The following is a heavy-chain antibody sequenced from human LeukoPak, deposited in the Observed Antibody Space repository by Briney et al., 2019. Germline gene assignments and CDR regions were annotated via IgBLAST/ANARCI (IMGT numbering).Heavy chain of an antibody. V-gene: IGHV1-18*01. CDR2: ISAYNGNT. CDR1: GYTFTSYG. D-gene: IGHD3-22*01. CDR3: ARSIYYYDSSGYYFDY. Sequence: GASVKVSCKASGYTFTSYGISWVRQAPGQGLEWMGWISAYNGNTNYAQKLQGRVTMTTDTSTSTAYMELRSLRSDDTAVYYCARSIYYYDSSGYYFDYWGQGTLVTVSS. J-gene: IGHJ4*02.